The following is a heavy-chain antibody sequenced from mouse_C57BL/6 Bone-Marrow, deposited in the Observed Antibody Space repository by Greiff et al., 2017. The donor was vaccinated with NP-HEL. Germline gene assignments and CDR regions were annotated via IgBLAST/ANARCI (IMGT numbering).Heavy chain of an antibody. V-gene: IGHV1-15*01. J-gene: IGHJ2*02. D-gene: IGHD2-2*01. CDR1: GYTFTDYE. CDR3: TRSTMVTTPFLDY. CDR2: IDPKTGGT. Sequence: QVQLQQPGAELVRPGASVTLSCKASGYTFTDYEMHWVKQTPVRGLEWIGGIDPKTGGTAYNQKFKGKAILTADKSSSTAYMELRSLTSEDSAVYYCTRSTMVTTPFLDYWGQGTSLTVSS.